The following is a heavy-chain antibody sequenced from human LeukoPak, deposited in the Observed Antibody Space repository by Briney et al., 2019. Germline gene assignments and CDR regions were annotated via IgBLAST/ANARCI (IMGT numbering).Heavy chain of an antibody. J-gene: IGHJ4*02. V-gene: IGHV4-59*01. Sequence: SETLSLTCTVSGGSISSYYWSWIRQPPGKGLEWIGYIYYSGSTNYNPSLKSRVTISVDTSNNQFSLKLSSVTAADTAVYYCARVPSDRPFRGVIAYFDYWGQGTLVTVSS. CDR2: IYYSGST. D-gene: IGHD3-16*02. CDR1: GGSISSYY. CDR3: ARVPSDRPFRGVIAYFDY.